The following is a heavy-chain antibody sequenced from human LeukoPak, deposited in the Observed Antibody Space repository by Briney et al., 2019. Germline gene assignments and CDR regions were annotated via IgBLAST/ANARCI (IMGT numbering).Heavy chain of an antibody. CDR3: ARVDWSAVYYYYGMDV. V-gene: IGHV4-34*01. J-gene: IGHJ6*02. CDR2: INHSGST. D-gene: IGHD3/OR15-3a*01. Sequence: PSETLSLTCAVYSGSFSGYYWSWIRQPPGKGLEWIGEINHSGSTNYNPSLKSRVTISVDTSKNQFSLKLSSVTAADTAVYYCARVDWSAVYYYYGMDVWGQGTTVTVSS. CDR1: SGSFSGYY.